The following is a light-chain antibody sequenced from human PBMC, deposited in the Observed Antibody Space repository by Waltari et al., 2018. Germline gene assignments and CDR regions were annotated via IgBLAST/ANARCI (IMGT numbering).Light chain of an antibody. CDR1: SSNIGSKT. V-gene: IGLV1-44*01. CDR2: NNN. Sequence: QSVVTQSPSASGPPGQRVTISCSGSSSNIGSKTVNWYQHLPGTAPKLLIHNNNQRPVGVPDRFSGSKSDTSASLAISWLQAEDEAEYYCAVWDDSLNGWMFGGGTKLTVL. CDR3: AVWDDSLNGWM. J-gene: IGLJ3*02.